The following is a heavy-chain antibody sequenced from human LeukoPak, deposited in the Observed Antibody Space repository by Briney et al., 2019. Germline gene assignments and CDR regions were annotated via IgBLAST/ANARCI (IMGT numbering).Heavy chain of an antibody. J-gene: IGHJ4*02. CDR2: INHSGST. D-gene: IGHD2-2*01. V-gene: IGHV4-34*01. CDR1: GGSFSGYY. Sequence: SETLSLTCAVYGGSFSGYYWSWIRQPPGKGLEWIGEINHSGSTNYNPSLKSRVTISVDTSKNQFSLKLSSVTAADTAVYYCARGGKLYCSSTSCYRYYFDYWGQGTLVTVSS. CDR3: ARGGKLYCSSTSCYRYYFDY.